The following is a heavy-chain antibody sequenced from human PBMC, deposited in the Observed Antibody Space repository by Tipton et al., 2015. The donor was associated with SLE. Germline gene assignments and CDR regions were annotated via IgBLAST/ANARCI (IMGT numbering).Heavy chain of an antibody. CDR2: IYHSGST. CDR1: GYSISSGYY. CDR3: ARENYFDY. J-gene: IGHJ4*02. V-gene: IGHV4-38-2*02. Sequence: TLSLTCTVSGYSISSGYYWGWIRQPPGKGLEWIGSIYHSGSTYYNPSLKSRVTISVDTSKNQFSLKLSSVTAADTAVYYCARENYFDYWGQGTLVTVSS.